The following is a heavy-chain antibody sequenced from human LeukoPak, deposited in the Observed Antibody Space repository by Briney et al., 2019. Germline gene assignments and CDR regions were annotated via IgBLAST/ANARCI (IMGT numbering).Heavy chain of an antibody. V-gene: IGHV3-7*04. CDR2: IKQDGSEK. J-gene: IGHJ4*02. CDR3: ARAVGNSGNDY. Sequence: GGSLRLSCADSGFTFRSYWMSWVRQAPGKGLEWAANIKQDGSEKYYVDSVRGRFTISRDNAKNSLYLQMNSLRAEDTAVYYCARAVGNSGNDYWGQGTLVTVSS. CDR1: GFTFRSYW. D-gene: IGHD4-23*01.